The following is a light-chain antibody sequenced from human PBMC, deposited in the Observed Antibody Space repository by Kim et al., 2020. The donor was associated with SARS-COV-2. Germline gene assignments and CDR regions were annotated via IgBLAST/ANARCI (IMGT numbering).Light chain of an antibody. V-gene: IGKV3-20*01. CDR2: DVS. CDR3: QQYGRSPIT. CDR1: RSVTSDY. J-gene: IGKJ5*01. Sequence: DIVLTQSPGTLSLSPGERATLSCRASRSVTSDYLAWYQQKPGQAPRLLIYDVSSRATGIPDRFSSSGSGTDFTLTISRLEPEDFALYYCQQYGRSPITFGQGTRLEIK.